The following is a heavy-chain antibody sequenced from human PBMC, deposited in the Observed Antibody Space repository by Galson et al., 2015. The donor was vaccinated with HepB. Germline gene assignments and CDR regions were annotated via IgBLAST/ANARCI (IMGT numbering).Heavy chain of an antibody. CDR3: ARAPPVAEYYFDY. Sequence: SVKVSCKASGGTFSSYAISWVRQAPGQGLEWMGGIIPIFGTANYAQKFQGRVTITADKSTSTAYMELSSLRSEDTAVYYCARAPPVAEYYFDYWGQGTLVTVSS. J-gene: IGHJ4*02. CDR1: GGTFSSYA. CDR2: IIPIFGTA. D-gene: IGHD6-19*01. V-gene: IGHV1-69*06.